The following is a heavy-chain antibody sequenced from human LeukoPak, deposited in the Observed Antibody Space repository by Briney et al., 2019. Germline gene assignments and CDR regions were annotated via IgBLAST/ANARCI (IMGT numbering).Heavy chain of an antibody. CDR2: LSYDGSNK. D-gene: IGHD2-15*01. CDR1: GFTFSSYA. Sequence: GGSLRLSCAASGFTFSSYAMHWVRQAPGKGLEWVAVLSYDGSNKYYADSVKGRFTISRDNSKNTLYLQMNSLRAEDTAVYYCARDPRYCSGGSCYYDFYYYYGMDVWGQGTTVTVSS. CDR3: ARDPRYCSGGSCYYDFYYYYGMDV. J-gene: IGHJ6*02. V-gene: IGHV3-30-3*01.